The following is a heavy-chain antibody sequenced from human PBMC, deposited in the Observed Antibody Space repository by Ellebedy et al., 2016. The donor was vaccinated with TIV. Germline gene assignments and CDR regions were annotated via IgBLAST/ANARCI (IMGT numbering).Heavy chain of an antibody. D-gene: IGHD5-18*01. CDR3: GIGARLWAIDY. Sequence: SVKVSXKASGGTFSSYAISWVRQAPGQGLEWMGGIIPIFGTANYAQKFQGRVTITADESTSTAYMELSSLRSEDTAVYYCGIGARLWAIDYWGQGTLVTVSS. J-gene: IGHJ4*02. CDR2: IIPIFGTA. CDR1: GGTFSSYA. V-gene: IGHV1-69*13.